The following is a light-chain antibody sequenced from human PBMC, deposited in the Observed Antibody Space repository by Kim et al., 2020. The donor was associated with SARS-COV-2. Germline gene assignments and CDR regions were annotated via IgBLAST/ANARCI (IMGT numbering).Light chain of an antibody. CDR1: HGIINN. CDR3: LQYNTYPRT. J-gene: IGKJ2*01. CDR2: AAS. V-gene: IGKV1-17*03. Sequence: DIQMTQSPSALSASVGDRITITCRASHGIINNLVWLQQKPGKVPKRLIYAASSLQTGVPSRFSGSGSGAEFTLTIRSLQPEDSATYFCLQYNTYPRTFGQGTKLEIK.